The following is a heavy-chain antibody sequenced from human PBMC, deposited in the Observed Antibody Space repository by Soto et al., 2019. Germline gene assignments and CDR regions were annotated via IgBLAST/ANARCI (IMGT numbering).Heavy chain of an antibody. Sequence: PSETLSLTCTVSGGSISSYFWSWIRQSPGEGLEWIGYIFYNGSTNYCPSLKSRGPMSLGADTNQFYLTLTSVTAAATAVSYYDHWRGVTYDAFDLWGQGTMVTVSS. V-gene: IGHV4-59*01. CDR3: DHWRGVTYDAFDL. CDR1: GGSISSYF. CDR2: IFYNGST. J-gene: IGHJ3*01. D-gene: IGHD1-1*01.